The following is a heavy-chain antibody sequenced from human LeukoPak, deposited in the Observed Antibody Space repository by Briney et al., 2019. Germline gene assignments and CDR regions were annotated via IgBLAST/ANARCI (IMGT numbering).Heavy chain of an antibody. CDR3: ARITYYYDSTGYPDY. Sequence: GGSLRLSCAASGFTFSNYNMNWVRQAPGKGLVWVSRINHDGSSTSYADSVKGRFTISRDNAKNTLYLQMNSLRAEDTAVYYCARITYYYDSTGYPDYWGQGTLVTVSS. D-gene: IGHD3-22*01. V-gene: IGHV3-74*01. CDR1: GFTFSNYN. J-gene: IGHJ4*02. CDR2: INHDGSST.